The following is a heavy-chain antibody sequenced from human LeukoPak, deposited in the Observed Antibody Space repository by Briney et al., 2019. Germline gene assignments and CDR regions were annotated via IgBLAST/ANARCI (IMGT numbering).Heavy chain of an antibody. J-gene: IGHJ4*02. Sequence: ASVKVSCKASGYTFTGCYMHWVRQAPGQGLEWMGWINPNSGGTNYAQKFQGRVTMTRDTSISTAYMELSRLRSDDTAVYYCARRLSEPPSGSLWIYYFDYWGQGTLVTVSS. D-gene: IGHD1-26*01. V-gene: IGHV1-2*02. CDR2: INPNSGGT. CDR1: GYTFTGCY. CDR3: ARRLSEPPSGSLWIYYFDY.